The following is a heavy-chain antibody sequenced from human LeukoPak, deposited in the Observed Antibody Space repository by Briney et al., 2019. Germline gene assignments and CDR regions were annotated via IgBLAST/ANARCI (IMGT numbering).Heavy chain of an antibody. J-gene: IGHJ4*02. V-gene: IGHV3-30*03. CDR1: GFTFSSFG. D-gene: IGHD7-27*01. CDR3: ARDLGNWGWNDF. CDR2: LSNDGSKS. Sequence: GRSLRLSCAASGFTFSSFGMHWVRQAPGKGLEWVAVLSNDGSKSYYADSVKGRFTISRDNSKNTLYLQMNSLRAEDTAVYYCARDLGNWGWNDFWGQGTLVTVSS.